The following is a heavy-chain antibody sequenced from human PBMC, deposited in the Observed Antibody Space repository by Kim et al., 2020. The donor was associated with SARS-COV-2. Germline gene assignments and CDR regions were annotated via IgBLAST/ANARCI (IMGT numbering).Heavy chain of an antibody. V-gene: IGHV3-74*01. D-gene: IGHD2-8*01. CDR3: AREVGCTNGVCYTNWFDP. J-gene: IGHJ5*02. CDR2: INSDGSST. CDR1: GFTFSSYW. Sequence: GGSLRLSCAASGFTFSSYWMHWVRQAPGKGLVWVSRINSDGSSTSYADSVKGRFTISRDNAKNTLYLQMNSLRAEDTAVYYCAREVGCTNGVCYTNWFDPWGQGTLVTVSS.